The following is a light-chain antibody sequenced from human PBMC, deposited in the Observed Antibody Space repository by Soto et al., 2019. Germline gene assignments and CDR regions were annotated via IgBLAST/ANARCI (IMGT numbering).Light chain of an antibody. CDR2: NVS. CDR3: SSFTSTNTVL. J-gene: IGLJ2*01. Sequence: QSALTQPASVSGSPGQSITISCTGTSSDVGGYNYVSWYQQHPGKAPKLMIYNVSNRPSAVSNRFSGSKSGNTASLTISGLQAEDEGHYYCSSFTSTNTVLFGGGTKLTVL. V-gene: IGLV2-14*01. CDR1: SSDVGGYNY.